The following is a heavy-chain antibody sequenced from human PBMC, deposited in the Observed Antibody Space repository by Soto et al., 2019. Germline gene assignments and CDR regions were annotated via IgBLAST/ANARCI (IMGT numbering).Heavy chain of an antibody. V-gene: IGHV3-23*01. CDR2: ISGNGGYT. Sequence: GGSLRLSCAASGFTFSSYAMTWVRQAPGKGLEWVSTISGNGGYTYYSDSVRGRFTISRDNSKKTLYLQMDSLRADDTAVFYCAKGKANTVFGVDTIFDYWGQGTQVTVSS. CDR3: AKGKANTVFGVDTIFDY. D-gene: IGHD3-3*01. J-gene: IGHJ4*02. CDR1: GFTFSSYA.